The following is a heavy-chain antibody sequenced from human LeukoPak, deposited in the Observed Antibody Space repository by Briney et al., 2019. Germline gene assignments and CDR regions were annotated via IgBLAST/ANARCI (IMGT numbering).Heavy chain of an antibody. Sequence: RASVKVSCKASGYTFTGYYMHWVRQAPGQGLEGMGWINPNSGGTNYAQKFQGRVTMTRDTSISTAYMELSRLRSDDTAVYYCARHLSFGDAFDIWGQGTMVTVSS. D-gene: IGHD2/OR15-2a*01. CDR1: GYTFTGYY. CDR3: ARHLSFGDAFDI. CDR2: INPNSGGT. J-gene: IGHJ3*02. V-gene: IGHV1-2*02.